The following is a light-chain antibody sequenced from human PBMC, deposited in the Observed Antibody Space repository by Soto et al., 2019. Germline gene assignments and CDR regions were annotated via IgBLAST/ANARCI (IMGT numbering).Light chain of an antibody. CDR2: GVS. CDR1: QSVSGY. V-gene: IGKV3-20*01. J-gene: IGKJ2*01. CDR3: QLYGPSPRYT. Sequence: ENVLTQSPVTLSLSLGERATLSCRASQSVSGYLAWYQQIPGQAPRLLIYGVSSRATGIPDRFSGSGSGTDFTLTISRLEPEDFAVYYCQLYGPSPRYTFGQGTKLEIK.